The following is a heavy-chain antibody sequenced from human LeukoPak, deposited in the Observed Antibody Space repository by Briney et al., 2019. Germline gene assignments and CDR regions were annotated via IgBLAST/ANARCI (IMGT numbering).Heavy chain of an antibody. CDR1: GYTFTSYG. V-gene: IGHV1-18*01. CDR3: AKRTGRDTREY. D-gene: IGHD5-18*01. Sequence: ASVKVSCKASGYTFTSYGISWVRQAPGQGLEWMGWISAYNGNTNYAQKLQGRVTMTTDTSTSTAYMELRSLRAEDTAVYYCAKRTGRDTREYWGQGTLVTVSS. J-gene: IGHJ4*02. CDR2: ISAYNGNT.